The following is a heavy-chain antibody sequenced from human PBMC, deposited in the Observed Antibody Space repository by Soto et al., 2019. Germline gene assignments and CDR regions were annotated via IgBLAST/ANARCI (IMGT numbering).Heavy chain of an antibody. CDR2: INHSGST. Sequence: SETLSLTCAVYGGSFSGYYWSWIRQPPGKGLEWIGEINHSGSTNYNPSLKSRVTISVDTSKNQFSLKLSSVTAADTAVYYCARGGVLLWFGELSKEGMFDPWGQGTLVTVSS. CDR1: GGSFSGYY. D-gene: IGHD3-10*01. J-gene: IGHJ5*02. V-gene: IGHV4-34*01. CDR3: ARGGVLLWFGELSKEGMFDP.